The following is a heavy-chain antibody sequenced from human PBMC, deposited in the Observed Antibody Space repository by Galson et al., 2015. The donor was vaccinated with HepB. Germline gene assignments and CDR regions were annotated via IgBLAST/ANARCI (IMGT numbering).Heavy chain of an antibody. J-gene: IGHJ4*02. Sequence: SLRLSCAASGFTLNTYGVTWVRQAPGKGLEWVANMKADGSERHYVDSVRGRFTISRDNAKNSLYLQMNSLRAEDTAVYYCGSRWADYWGQGTLVTVSS. D-gene: IGHD4-23*01. CDR2: MKADGSER. CDR1: GFTLNTYG. CDR3: GSRWADY. V-gene: IGHV3-7*01.